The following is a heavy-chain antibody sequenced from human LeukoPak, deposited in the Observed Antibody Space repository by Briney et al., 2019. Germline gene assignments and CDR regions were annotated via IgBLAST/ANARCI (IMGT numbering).Heavy chain of an antibody. J-gene: IGHJ4*02. CDR1: GFTFSSHA. D-gene: IGHD2-21*01. CDR2: ISGSGGST. Sequence: GGSLRLSCAASGFTFSSHAMSWVRQAPGKGLEWVSAISGSGGSTYYADSVRGRFSISRDNSMSTLYLQMNSLRPEDTAIYYCAKIGVIGLWYFDYWGQGSLVTVSS. CDR3: AKIGVIGLWYFDY. V-gene: IGHV3-23*01.